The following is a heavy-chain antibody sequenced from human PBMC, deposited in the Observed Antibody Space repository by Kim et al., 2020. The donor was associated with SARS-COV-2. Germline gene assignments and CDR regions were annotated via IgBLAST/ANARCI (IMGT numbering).Heavy chain of an antibody. CDR3: ARQTTGYYYDSSGYGMDV. J-gene: IGHJ6*02. Sequence: NSRATISVDTSKNQFALKLSSVTAADTAVYYCARQTTGYYYDSSGYGMDVWGQGTTVTVSS. D-gene: IGHD3-22*01. V-gene: IGHV4-59*08.